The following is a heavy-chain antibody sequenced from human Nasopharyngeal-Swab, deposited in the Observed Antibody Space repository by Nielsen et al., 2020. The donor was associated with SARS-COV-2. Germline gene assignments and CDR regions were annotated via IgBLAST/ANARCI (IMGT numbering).Heavy chain of an antibody. J-gene: IGHJ6*03. CDR3: ARDSVPAARGVGYYYYYMDV. CDR2: INAGNGNT. V-gene: IGHV1-3*01. D-gene: IGHD2-2*01. Sequence: WVRQAPGQRLEWKGWINAGNGNTKYSQKFQGRVTITRDTSASTAYMELSSLRSEDTAVYYCARDSVPAARGVGYYYYYMDVWGKGTTVTVSS.